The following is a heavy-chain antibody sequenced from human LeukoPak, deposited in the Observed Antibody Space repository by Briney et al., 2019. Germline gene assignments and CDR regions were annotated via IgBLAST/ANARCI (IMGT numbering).Heavy chain of an antibody. CDR2: TYYRSKWYN. Sequence: SQTPSLTCAISGDSVSSNSAAWNWIRQSPSRGLEWLGRTYYRSKWYNDYAVSVKSRITINPDTSKNQFSLQLNSVTPEDTAVYYCARDRGRGYSGYYYYYGMDVWGQGTTVTVSS. CDR3: ARDRGRGYSGYYYYYGMDV. CDR1: GDSVSSNSAA. D-gene: IGHD5-12*01. J-gene: IGHJ6*02. V-gene: IGHV6-1*01.